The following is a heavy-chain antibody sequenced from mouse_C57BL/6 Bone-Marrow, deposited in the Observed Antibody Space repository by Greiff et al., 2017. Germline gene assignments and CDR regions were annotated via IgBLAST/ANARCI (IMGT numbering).Heavy chain of an antibody. D-gene: IGHD1-2*01. V-gene: IGHV1-53*01. CDR3: ADFYDGFAY. J-gene: IGHJ3*01. CDR2: INPGNGGT. CDR1: GYTFTSYW. Sequence: VQLQQPGTELVKPGASVKLSCKASGYTFTSYWMHWVKQRPGQGLEWIGNINPGNGGTNYNEKFKGKATLTVDKSSSTAYMQRSSLASEDAAVCYSADFYDGFAYWGQGTLVTVSA.